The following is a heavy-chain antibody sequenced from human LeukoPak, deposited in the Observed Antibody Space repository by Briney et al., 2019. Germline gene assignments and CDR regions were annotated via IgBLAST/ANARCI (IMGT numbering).Heavy chain of an antibody. CDR3: ASPLLGYCSSTSCYAFDY. CDR2: ISAYNGNT. J-gene: IGHJ4*02. D-gene: IGHD2-2*01. V-gene: IGHV1-18*01. Sequence: ASVKVSCKASGFTFTSFGFSWVRQAPGQGLEWMGWISAYNGNTNYAQNLQGRVTMTTDASTSTVYMELRSLRAEDTAVYYCASPLLGYCSSTSCYAFDYWGQGALVTVSS. CDR1: GFTFTSFG.